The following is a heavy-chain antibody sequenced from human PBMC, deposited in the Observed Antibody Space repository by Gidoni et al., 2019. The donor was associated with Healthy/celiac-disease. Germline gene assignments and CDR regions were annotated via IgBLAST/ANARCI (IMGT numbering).Heavy chain of an antibody. V-gene: IGHV1-46*03. CDR2: INPSGGST. J-gene: IGHJ6*02. D-gene: IGHD3-3*01. Sequence: QVQLVQSGAEVKKPGASVKVSCKASGYTFTSYYMHWVRQAPGQGLEWMAIINPSGGSTSYAQKFQGRVTMTRDTSTSTVYMELSSPRSEDTAVYYCARDVGQKTYYDFWSGYSGYYYGMDVWGQGTTVTVSS. CDR3: ARDVGQKTYYDFWSGYSGYYYGMDV. CDR1: GYTFTSYY.